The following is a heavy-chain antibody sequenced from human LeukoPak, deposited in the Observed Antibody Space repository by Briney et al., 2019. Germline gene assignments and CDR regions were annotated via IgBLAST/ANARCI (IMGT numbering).Heavy chain of an antibody. CDR3: ARNLITYEYYMDV. J-gene: IGHJ6*03. Sequence: SQTLSLTCTVSGDSITNGGYYWSWIRQPPGKGLEWIGYIYHSGSTYYNPSLKSRVTISVDRSKNQFSLKLSSVTAADTAVYYCARNLITYEYYMDVWGKGTTVTVSS. V-gene: IGHV4-30-2*01. CDR2: IYHSGST. D-gene: IGHD3-22*01. CDR1: GDSITNGGYY.